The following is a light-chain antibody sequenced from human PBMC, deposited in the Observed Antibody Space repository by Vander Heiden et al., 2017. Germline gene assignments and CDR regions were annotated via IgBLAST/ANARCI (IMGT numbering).Light chain of an antibody. CDR3: HQYNRYSLYS. CDR1: QSINMW. Sequence: DIQMSQYPSTLSAPMGDRVTITCRASQSINMWLAWYQQKAGKAPKLLIYEASNLESGVPSRFSGGGSGTAFTLTISSLQAADSATYYCHQYNRYSLYSFGQGTKLEIK. CDR2: EAS. J-gene: IGKJ2*03. V-gene: IGKV1-5*03.